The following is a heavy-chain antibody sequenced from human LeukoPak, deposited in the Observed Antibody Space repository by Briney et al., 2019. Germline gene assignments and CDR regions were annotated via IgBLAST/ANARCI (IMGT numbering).Heavy chain of an antibody. Sequence: ASVKASCKASGYTFTSYDINWVRQATGQGLEWMGWMNPNSGNTGYAQKFQGRVTMTRNTSISTAYMELSSLRSEDTAVYYCARPRYCSGGSCYKGYYYYTDVWGKGTTVTVSS. V-gene: IGHV1-8*01. CDR2: MNPNSGNT. CDR1: GYTFTSYD. J-gene: IGHJ6*03. CDR3: ARPRYCSGGSCYKGYYYYTDV. D-gene: IGHD2-15*01.